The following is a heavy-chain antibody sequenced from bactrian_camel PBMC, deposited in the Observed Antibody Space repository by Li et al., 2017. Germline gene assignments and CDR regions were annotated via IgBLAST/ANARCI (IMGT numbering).Heavy chain of an antibody. CDR3: AANQPPCGGDWFRLAGPGGY. CDR1: AHFDS. J-gene: IGHJ6*01. Sequence: VQLVESGGGLVQPGGSLRLSCAAVAHFDSMGWFRQAPGMEREEVAAIYRDGSTTYYGDSVKGRFSISQNSAKNTVYLQMNSLKPEDTAMYYCAANQPPCGGDWFRLAGPGGYWGQGTQVTVS. D-gene: IGHD7*01. V-gene: IGHV3S54*01. CDR2: IYRDGSTT.